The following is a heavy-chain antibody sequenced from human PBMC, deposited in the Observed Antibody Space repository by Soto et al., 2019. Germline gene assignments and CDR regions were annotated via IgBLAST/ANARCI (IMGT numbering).Heavy chain of an antibody. V-gene: IGHV4-4*02. Sequence: PSETLSLTCAVSGGSISSSNWWSWVRQPPGKGLEWIGEIYHSGSTNYNPSLKSRVTISVDKSKNQFSLKLSSVTAADTAVYYCARVSGSYYYGMDVWGQGTTVTRLL. CDR3: ARVSGSYYYGMDV. D-gene: IGHD1-26*01. CDR2: IYHSGST. CDR1: GGSISSSNW. J-gene: IGHJ6*02.